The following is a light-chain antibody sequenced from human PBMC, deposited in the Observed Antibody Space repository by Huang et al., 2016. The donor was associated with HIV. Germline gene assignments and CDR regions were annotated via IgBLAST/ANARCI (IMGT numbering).Light chain of an antibody. Sequence: EIVMTQSPATLSVSPGERATLSCSASQSVGRNLAWYQQKPGQAPRLCMYGTSMRATGFPTRFSGSGSETEFTLTLNSMQSEDFAVYYCQQYNNWPLTFGGGTKVEIK. CDR1: QSVGRN. V-gene: IGKV3-15*01. CDR3: QQYNNWPLT. J-gene: IGKJ4*01. CDR2: GTS.